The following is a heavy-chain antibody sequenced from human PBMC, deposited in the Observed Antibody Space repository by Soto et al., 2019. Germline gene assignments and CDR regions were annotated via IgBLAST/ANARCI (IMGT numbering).Heavy chain of an antibody. J-gene: IGHJ4*02. CDR3: AKGLDGSTYYFDY. D-gene: IGHD3-16*01. CDR1: GFMFSVYA. CDR2: ISTGGGST. V-gene: IGHV3-23*01. Sequence: SLRLSCAASGFMFSVYAMTWVRQAPGKGLEWVSSISTGGGSTYYADSVKGRFTISRDNSKNTLYLQMNSLRPEDTAVYYCAKGLDGSTYYFDYWGQGTPVTVSS.